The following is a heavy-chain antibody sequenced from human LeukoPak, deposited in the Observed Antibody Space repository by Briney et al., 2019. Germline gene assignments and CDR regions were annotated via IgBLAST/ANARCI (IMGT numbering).Heavy chain of an antibody. CDR2: IDHSGST. D-gene: IGHD4-23*01. Sequence: SETLSLTCAVSGGSFSSYYWCWIRQPPGKGLEWIGQIDHSGSTNFNPSLKSRVTMSVDTTKKRVSLRLNSVTAADTAVYYCARVLLVTPVAAFDIWGQGTMVTVSS. V-gene: IGHV4-34*01. CDR3: ARVLLVTPVAAFDI. CDR1: GGSFSSYY. J-gene: IGHJ3*02.